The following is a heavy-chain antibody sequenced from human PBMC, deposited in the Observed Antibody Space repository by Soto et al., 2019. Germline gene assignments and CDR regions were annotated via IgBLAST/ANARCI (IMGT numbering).Heavy chain of an antibody. V-gene: IGHV4-59*01. D-gene: IGHD5-18*01. CDR1: GGSIRSYY. Sequence: SETLSLTCTVSGGSIRSYYWTWIRQPPGKGLEWLGYIFYSGSTFYNPSLKSRVTISIHTSKSQFSLQLTSVTAADTAVYYCARGEADTAMVDSWGQGTLVTVSS. CDR2: IFYSGST. CDR3: ARGEADTAMVDS. J-gene: IGHJ4*02.